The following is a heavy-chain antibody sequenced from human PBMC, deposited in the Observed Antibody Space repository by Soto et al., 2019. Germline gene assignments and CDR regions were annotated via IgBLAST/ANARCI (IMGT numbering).Heavy chain of an antibody. D-gene: IGHD4-4*01. V-gene: IGHV1-18*04. CDR1: GYTFTSYG. J-gene: IGHJ4*02. CDR3: ARESMSYDYSNLRY. CDR2: IDVNT. Sequence: QVQLVQSGAEVKHPGASVKVSCKGSGYTFTSYGISWVRQAPGQGLEWMGWIDVNTNYAQKFQGRVTMTTDTSTSTAYLELGSLRSDDTAVYYCARESMSYDYSNLRYWGQGTQVTVSS.